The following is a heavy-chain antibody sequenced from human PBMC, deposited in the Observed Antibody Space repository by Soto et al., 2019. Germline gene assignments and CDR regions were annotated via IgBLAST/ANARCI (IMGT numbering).Heavy chain of an antibody. D-gene: IGHD3-22*01. J-gene: IGHJ5*02. CDR3: ARVNYYDSSGYPNWFDP. Sequence: SETLSLTCTVSGGSISSYYWSWIRQPPGKGLEWIGYIYYSGSTNYNPSLKSRVTISVDTSKNQFSLKLSSVTAADTAVYYCARVNYYDSSGYPNWFDPWGQGTPVTGSS. CDR2: IYYSGST. V-gene: IGHV4-59*01. CDR1: GGSISSYY.